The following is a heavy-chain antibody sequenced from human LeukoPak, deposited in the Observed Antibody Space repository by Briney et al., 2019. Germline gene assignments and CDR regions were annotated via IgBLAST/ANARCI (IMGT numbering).Heavy chain of an antibody. Sequence: PSETLSLTCAVYGGSFSGYYWSWIRQPPGKGLEWIGEINHSGSTNYNPSLQRRVTISVDTSKNQFSLKLSSVTAADTAVYYCARDEYIYCSGGSCYPKLFDYWGQGTLVTVSS. CDR2: INHSGST. V-gene: IGHV4-34*01. D-gene: IGHD2-15*01. CDR3: ARDEYIYCSGGSCYPKLFDY. CDR1: GGSFSGYY. J-gene: IGHJ4*02.